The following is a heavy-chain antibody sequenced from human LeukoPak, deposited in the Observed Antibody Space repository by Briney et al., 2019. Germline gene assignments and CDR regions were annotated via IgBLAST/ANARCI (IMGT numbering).Heavy chain of an antibody. CDR1: GLTFSNYA. J-gene: IGHJ4*02. D-gene: IGHD4-17*01. CDR3: AKITKATTPNY. V-gene: IGHV3-23*01. Sequence: GGSLGLSCAASGLTFSNYAMNWVRQDSGKRLEWVSGITDSGRKTYYADSVKGRFSISRDNSKNTVYLQMSDLRAEDTAVYYCAKITKATTPNYWGQGTLVTVSS. CDR2: ITDSGRKT.